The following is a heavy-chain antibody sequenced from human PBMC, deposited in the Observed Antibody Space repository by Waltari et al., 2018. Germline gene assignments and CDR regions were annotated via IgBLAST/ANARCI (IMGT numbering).Heavy chain of an antibody. CDR3: ARHWKKSGYRFDP. V-gene: IGHV4-39*01. CDR1: GGSISSSSTY. J-gene: IGHJ5*02. Sequence: QLQLQGSGPGLVKPSETLPLTCTVPGGSISSSSTYWGWIRQSPGKGLEWIGNIYYSGSTYYGGSTYYNPTLKSRVRISGDTSKNQFSLKLSSVTAADTAVYYCARHWKKSGYRFDPWGQGTLVTVSS. D-gene: IGHD5-12*01. CDR2: IYYSGSTYYGGST.